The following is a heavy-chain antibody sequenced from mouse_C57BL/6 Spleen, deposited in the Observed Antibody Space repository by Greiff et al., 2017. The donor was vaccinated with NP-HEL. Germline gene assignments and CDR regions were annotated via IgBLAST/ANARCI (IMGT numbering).Heavy chain of an antibody. CDR2: ISGGGGNT. Sequence: DVMLVESGGGLVKPGGSLKLSCAASGFTFSSYTMSWVRQTPEKRLEWVATISGGGGNTYYPDSVKGRFTISRDNAKNTLYLQMSSLRSEDTALYYCARHDYGSSYYFDYWGQGTTLTVSS. CDR1: GFTFSSYT. V-gene: IGHV5-9*01. CDR3: ARHDYGSSYYFDY. D-gene: IGHD1-1*01. J-gene: IGHJ2*01.